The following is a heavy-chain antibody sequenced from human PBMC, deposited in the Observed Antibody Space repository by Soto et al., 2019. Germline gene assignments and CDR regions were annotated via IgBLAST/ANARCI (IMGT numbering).Heavy chain of an antibody. CDR3: AHRRVNYAMDV. CDR2: IYWDGDK. CDR1: GLSVRTSEVG. V-gene: IGHV2-5*02. J-gene: IGHJ6*02. D-gene: IGHD6-13*01. Sequence: QITLKESGPTLVKPTQTLTLTCTFSGLSVRTSEVGVGWIRQPPGKALEWLAHIYWDGDKRYSPSLKNRLTITKVTSKNQVALTMTNMDPADTGTYYCAHRRVNYAMDVWGQGITVTVSS.